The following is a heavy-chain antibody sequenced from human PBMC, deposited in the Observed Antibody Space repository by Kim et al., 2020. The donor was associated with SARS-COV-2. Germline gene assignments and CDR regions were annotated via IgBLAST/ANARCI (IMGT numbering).Heavy chain of an antibody. J-gene: IGHJ6*01. CDR2: ISGCGGST. V-gene: IGHV3-23*01. D-gene: IGHD3-10*01. Sequence: GGSLRLSCAASGFTFSSYAMSWVRQAPGKGMEWVSAISGCGGSTYYADSVKGRFTISRDNSKNTLYPQMNSLRAADTAAYYCATVTYYYGSGMGSFYYYG. CDR3: ATVTYYYGSGMGSFYYYG. CDR1: GFTFSSYA.